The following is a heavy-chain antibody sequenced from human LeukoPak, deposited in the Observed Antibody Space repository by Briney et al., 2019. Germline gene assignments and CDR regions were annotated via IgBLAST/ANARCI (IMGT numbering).Heavy chain of an antibody. CDR1: GYTFTDYY. CDR2: VDPEDGET. V-gene: IGHV1-69-2*01. CDR3: ATARIMITFGGAAPRQDNDY. Sequence: ASVKVSCKVSGYTFTDYYMHWVQQAPGKGFECMGLVDPEDGETIYAEKFQGRVTITADTSTDTAYMELSSPRSEDTAVYYCATARIMITFGGAAPRQDNDYWGQGTLVTVSS. J-gene: IGHJ4*02. D-gene: IGHD3-16*01.